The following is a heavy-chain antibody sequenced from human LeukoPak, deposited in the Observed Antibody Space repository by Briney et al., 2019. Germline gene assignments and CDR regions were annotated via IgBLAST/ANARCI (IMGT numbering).Heavy chain of an antibody. J-gene: IGHJ3*02. V-gene: IGHV1-69*05. CDR1: GGTFSSYA. D-gene: IGHD3-22*01. CDR2: IIPIFGTA. CDR3: ARSTTYYDRLVAFDI. Sequence: GASVKVSCKASGGTFSSYAISWVRQAPGQGLEWMGGIIPIFGTANYAQKFQGRVTITTDESTSTAYMELSSLRSEDTAVYYCARSTTYYDRLVAFDIWGQGTMVTVSS.